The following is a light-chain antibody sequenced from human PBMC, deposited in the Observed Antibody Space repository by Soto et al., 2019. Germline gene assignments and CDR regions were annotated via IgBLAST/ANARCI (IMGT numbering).Light chain of an antibody. CDR1: QSVSNNY. Sequence: EVVLTQSPGTLSLSPGERATLSCRASQSVSNNYFYWYQQKPGQAPRLLIFGSSDRATGIPDRFSGSGSGADFTLTISSLEPXDXXXXXXXXXXXXXXXXFGQGTMLEIK. V-gene: IGKV3-20*01. CDR2: GSS. CDR3: XXXXXXXXXX. J-gene: IGKJ2*01.